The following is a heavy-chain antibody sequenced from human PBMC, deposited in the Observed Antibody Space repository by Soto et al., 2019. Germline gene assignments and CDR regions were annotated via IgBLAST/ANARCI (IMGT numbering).Heavy chain of an antibody. CDR2: TYYRSNWRH. Sequence: TLSLTCAISGDSVSSNTAAWNWIRSSPSRGLEWLGRTYYRSNWRHDYAVSVKSRITVNPDTSKNHFSLQLNSVTPDDTAVYYCARGVAGSGFDLWGQGTLVTVPS. CDR3: ARGVAGSGFDL. D-gene: IGHD6-19*01. J-gene: IGHJ4*02. CDR1: GDSVSSNTAA. V-gene: IGHV6-1*01.